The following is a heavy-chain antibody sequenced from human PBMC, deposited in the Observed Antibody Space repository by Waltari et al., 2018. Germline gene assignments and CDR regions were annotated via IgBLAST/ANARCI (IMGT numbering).Heavy chain of an antibody. Sequence: EVQLVESGGGLLQPGGSLRLSCAASGFTFSSSWIHWVRQPPGKGLVWVSRINPDGRITNYADSVRGRFTISRDNAQNTVYLEMNSLRAEDTAVYFCTRGGNYYFDYWGRGTLVTVSS. J-gene: IGHJ4*02. D-gene: IGHD5-12*01. CDR1: GFTFSSSW. CDR2: INPDGRIT. V-gene: IGHV3-74*01. CDR3: TRGGNYYFDY.